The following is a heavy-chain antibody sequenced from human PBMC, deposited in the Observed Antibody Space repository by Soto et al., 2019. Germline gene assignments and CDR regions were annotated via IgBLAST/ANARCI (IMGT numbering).Heavy chain of an antibody. CDR2: IYTTGST. V-gene: IGHV4-4*07. D-gene: IGHD3-3*01. Sequence: PSETLSLTCSVSGGYISSHYWSWIRQPAGKGLEWIGRIYTTGSTNYNPSLKSRVTMSEDTPKNQISLKLSSVTAADTAVYFCARDAPLRGSAYFNFDYWGQGTLVTVSS. CDR1: GGYISSHY. CDR3: ARDAPLRGSAYFNFDY. J-gene: IGHJ4*02.